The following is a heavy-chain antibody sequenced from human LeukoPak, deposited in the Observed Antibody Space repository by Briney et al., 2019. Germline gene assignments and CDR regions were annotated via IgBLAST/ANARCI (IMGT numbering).Heavy chain of an antibody. CDR1: GFTFSSYA. Sequence: PGGSLRLSCAASGFTFSSYAMHWVRQAPGKGLDRVAVISYDGSNKYYADSVKGRFTISRDNSKNTLYLQMNSLRAEDTAVYYCAKDYGYGDYEGIDYWGQGTLVTVSS. V-gene: IGHV3-30*04. J-gene: IGHJ4*02. CDR2: ISYDGSNK. CDR3: AKDYGYGDYEGIDY. D-gene: IGHD4-17*01.